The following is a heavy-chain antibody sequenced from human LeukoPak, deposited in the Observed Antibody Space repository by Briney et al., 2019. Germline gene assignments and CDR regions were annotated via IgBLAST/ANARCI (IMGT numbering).Heavy chain of an antibody. Sequence: SVKVSCKVLGGTFRTHAISWVRQAPGQGFQWVGGIIPMIGKPHYAQQLQGRITITTDESTSTVHMELSSLRSEDTAVYFCARDGCSTTFCNTNWFDPWGQGTLVTVSS. CDR1: GGTFRTHA. CDR3: ARDGCSTTFCNTNWFDP. D-gene: IGHD2/OR15-2a*01. CDR2: IIPMIGKP. J-gene: IGHJ5*02. V-gene: IGHV1-69*05.